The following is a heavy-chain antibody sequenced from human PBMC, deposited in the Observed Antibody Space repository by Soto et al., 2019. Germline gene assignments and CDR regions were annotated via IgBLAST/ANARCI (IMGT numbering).Heavy chain of an antibody. Sequence: SETLSLTCAVSGGSISSGGYSWSWIRQPPGKGLEWIGYIYHNGSTYYNPSLKSRVTISVDRSKNQFSLKLSSVTAADTAVYYCASVTDVWGQGTTVTVSS. V-gene: IGHV4-30-2*01. CDR2: IYHNGST. D-gene: IGHD4-4*01. CDR3: ASVTDV. J-gene: IGHJ6*02. CDR1: GGSISSGGYS.